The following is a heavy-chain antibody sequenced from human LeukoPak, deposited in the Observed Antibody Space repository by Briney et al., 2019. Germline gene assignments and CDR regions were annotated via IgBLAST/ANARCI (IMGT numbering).Heavy chain of an antibody. D-gene: IGHD3-10*01. CDR3: ASRDYYGSGSYYLAY. CDR1: GFTFSSYA. Sequence: GGSLRLSCAASGFTFSSYAMHWVRQAPGKGLEWVAVISYDGSNKYYADSVKGRFTISRDNSKNTLYLQMNSLGAEDTAVYYCASRDYYGSGSYYLAYWGQGTLVTVSS. V-gene: IGHV3-30*04. CDR2: ISYDGSNK. J-gene: IGHJ4*02.